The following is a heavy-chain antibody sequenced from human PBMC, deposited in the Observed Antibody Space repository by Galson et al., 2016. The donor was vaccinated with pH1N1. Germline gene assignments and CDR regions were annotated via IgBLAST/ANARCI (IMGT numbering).Heavy chain of an antibody. J-gene: IGHJ4*02. CDR1: GGSISSSIYY. Sequence: TLSLTCTVSGGSISSSIYYWNWIRQPAGKGLEWIGRMYTSGTTTYNPSLESRVSISVDTSKNQFSLRLSSVTAADTAVYFCARDRVALTGIFDYWGQGALVTDSS. CDR3: ARDRVALTGIFDY. V-gene: IGHV4-61*02. D-gene: IGHD3-10*01. CDR2: MYTSGTT.